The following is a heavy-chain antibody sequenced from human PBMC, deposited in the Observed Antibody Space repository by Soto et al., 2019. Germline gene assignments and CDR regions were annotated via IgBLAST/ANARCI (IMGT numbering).Heavy chain of an antibody. CDR3: ARTLNEWLLGLD. CDR1: GYTFTSYC. Sequence: ASVKVSCKGSGYTFTSYCISWVRKAPGQGLEWMGWISAYNGNTNYAQKFQGRVTMTTDTSTSTAYMELRSLRSDDTAVYYCARTLNEWLLGLDWGQGTLVTVSS. D-gene: IGHD3-3*01. V-gene: IGHV1-18*01. J-gene: IGHJ4*02. CDR2: ISAYNGNT.